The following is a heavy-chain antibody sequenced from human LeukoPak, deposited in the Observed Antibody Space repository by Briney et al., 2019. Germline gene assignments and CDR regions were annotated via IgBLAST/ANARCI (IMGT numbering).Heavy chain of an antibody. CDR3: AREGTYYYGSGSYYGGHYYYGMDV. CDR2: IYYSGST. CDR1: GGSISRYY. J-gene: IGHJ6*02. Sequence: PSETLSLTCTVSGGSISRYYWSWIRQPPGKGLEWIGYIYYSGSTNYNPSLKSRATISVDTSKNQFSLKLSSVTAADTAVYYCAREGTYYYGSGSYYGGHYYYGMDVWGQGTTVTVSS. D-gene: IGHD3-10*01. V-gene: IGHV4-59*01.